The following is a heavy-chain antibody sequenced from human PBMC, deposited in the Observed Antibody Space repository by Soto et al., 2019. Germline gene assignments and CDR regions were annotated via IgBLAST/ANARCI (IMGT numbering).Heavy chain of an antibody. J-gene: IGHJ4*02. Sequence: SETLSLTCSVSGASTVSHYHWTWIRQPPGKGLEWMGYIFNSGTTFYNPSLTSRLSISMDTSGNHFSLELRSVTAADTAVYYCALALGPTTGLDYWGQGTLVTVS. V-gene: IGHV4-31*02. CDR2: IFNSGTT. CDR1: GASTVSHYH. CDR3: ALALGPTTGLDY. D-gene: IGHD1-26*01.